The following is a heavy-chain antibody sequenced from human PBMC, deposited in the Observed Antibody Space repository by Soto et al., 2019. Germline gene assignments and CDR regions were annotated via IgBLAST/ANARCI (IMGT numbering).Heavy chain of an antibody. V-gene: IGHV1-46*01. CDR3: ARDKVVVALDX. CDR1: GYTFTSYY. Sequence: ASMKVSCKASGYTFTSYYMHWVRQAPGQGLEWMGIINPSGGSTSYAQKFKGRVTMTRDTSTSTVYMELSSLRSEDTAVYYCARDKVVVALDXWGQGTLVTVSX. D-gene: IGHD3-22*01. CDR2: INPSGGST. J-gene: IGHJ4*02.